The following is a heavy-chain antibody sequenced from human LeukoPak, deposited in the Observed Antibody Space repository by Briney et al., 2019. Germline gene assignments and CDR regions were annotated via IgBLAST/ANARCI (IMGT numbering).Heavy chain of an antibody. D-gene: IGHD3-9*01. V-gene: IGHV1-8*01. J-gene: IGHJ5*02. CDR1: GYTFTSYD. CDR2: MNPNSGNT. CDR3: ARGGVGLRYFDWLSFGLNWFDP. Sequence: ASVKVSCKASGYTFTSYDINWVRQATGQGLEWMGWMNPNSGNTGYAQKFQGRVTMTRNTSISTAYMELSSLRSEDTAVYYCARGGVGLRYFDWLSFGLNWFDPWGQGTLVTVSS.